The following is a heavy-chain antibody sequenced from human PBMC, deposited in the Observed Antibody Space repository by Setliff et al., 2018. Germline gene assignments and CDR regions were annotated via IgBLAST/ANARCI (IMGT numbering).Heavy chain of an antibody. CDR1: GFTFSSYA. CDR2: ISSTGSNT. CDR3: ARGGTYSASSMGDF. D-gene: IGHD1-26*01. Sequence: SLRLSCAASGFTFSSYAMHWVRQAPGKGLESVSTISSTGSNTYYAGSVKGRFTISRDNAKNTLHLQMGSLRAEDMAVYYCARGGTYSASSMGDFWGQGTLVTVSS. J-gene: IGHJ4*02. V-gene: IGHV3-64*02.